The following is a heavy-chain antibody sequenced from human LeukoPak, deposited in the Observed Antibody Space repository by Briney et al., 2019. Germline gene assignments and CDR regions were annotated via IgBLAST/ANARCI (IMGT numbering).Heavy chain of an antibody. CDR1: GFTFSGSY. CDR3: ARGFPYTSRQFES. Sequence: PGDSLRLSCAASGFTFSGSYMSWIRQTPGRGLEWVSYIGNDGRPIYYADSVKGRFTISRDNTNNSLFLQTNNLRAEDTAVYYCARGFPYTSRQFESWGQGTLVSVSS. V-gene: IGHV3-11*01. CDR2: IGNDGRPI. J-gene: IGHJ4*02. D-gene: IGHD2-2*01.